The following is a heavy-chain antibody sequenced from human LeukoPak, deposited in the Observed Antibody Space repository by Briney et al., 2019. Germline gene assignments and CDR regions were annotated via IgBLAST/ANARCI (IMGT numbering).Heavy chain of an antibody. D-gene: IGHD1-1*01. CDR2: IKEDGSEK. V-gene: IGHV3-7*01. CDR1: GFTFSGYW. Sequence: GGSLRLSCVASGFTFSGYWMSWVRQAPGKGLEWVAHIKEDGSEKDYVDSVKGRFTMSRDNAKNSLYLQMNSLRAEDTAVYYCARDSNNWNDGSIDYWGQGTLVTVSS. J-gene: IGHJ4*02. CDR3: ARDSNNWNDGSIDY.